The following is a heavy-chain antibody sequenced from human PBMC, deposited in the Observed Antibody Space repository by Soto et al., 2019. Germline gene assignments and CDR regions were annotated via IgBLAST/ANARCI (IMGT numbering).Heavy chain of an antibody. D-gene: IGHD6-13*01. J-gene: IGHJ6*02. Sequence: PGESLKISCKGSGYSFTSYWIGWVRQMPGKGLEWMGIIYPGDSDTRYSPSFQGQVTISADKSISTAYLQWSSLKASDTAMYYCARHKPAAAGYYYYGMDVWGQGTTVTVS. CDR2: IYPGDSDT. CDR3: ARHKPAAAGYYYYGMDV. CDR1: GYSFTSYW. V-gene: IGHV5-51*01.